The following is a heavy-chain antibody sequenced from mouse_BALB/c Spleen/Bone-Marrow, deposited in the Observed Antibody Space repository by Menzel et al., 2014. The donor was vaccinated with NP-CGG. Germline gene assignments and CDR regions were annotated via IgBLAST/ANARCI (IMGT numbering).Heavy chain of an antibody. CDR3: ARWNGYYAMDY. V-gene: IGHV3-1*02. CDR1: GYSITSGYS. J-gene: IGHJ4*01. CDR2: IHYSGGT. D-gene: IGHD1-2*01. Sequence: ESGPALVQPSQSLSLTCTVTGYSITSGYSWHWIRQFPGNTLEWMGYIHYSGGTNYNPSLKSRISITRDTSKNQFFLQLNSVTTEDTATYYCARWNGYYAMDYWGQGTSVTVSS.